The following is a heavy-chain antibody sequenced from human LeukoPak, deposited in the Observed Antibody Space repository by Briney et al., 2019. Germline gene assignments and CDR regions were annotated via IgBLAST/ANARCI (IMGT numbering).Heavy chain of an antibody. CDR2: ISGSGGST. CDR3: AKGSAYSGYDWAPDY. J-gene: IGHJ4*02. CDR1: GFTFSNAW. V-gene: IGHV3-23*01. Sequence: GGSLRLSCAASGFTFSNAWMNWVRQAPGKGLEWVSAISGSGGSTYYADSVKGRFTISRDNSKNTLYLQMNSLRAEDTAVYYCAKGSAYSGYDWAPDYWGQGTLVTVSS. D-gene: IGHD5-12*01.